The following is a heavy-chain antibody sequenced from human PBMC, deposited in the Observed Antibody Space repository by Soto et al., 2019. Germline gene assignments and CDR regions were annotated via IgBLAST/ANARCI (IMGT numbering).Heavy chain of an antibody. Sequence: QVQLVQSGAEVKKPGSSVKVSCKASGGTFSSYAISWVRQAPGQGLEWMGGIIPICGTANYAQKFQGRVTITADESTSTAYMELSSLRSEDTAVYYCAREDYGGNSYYYSYGMDVWGQGTTVTVSS. CDR3: AREDYGGNSYYYSYGMDV. CDR1: GGTFSSYA. D-gene: IGHD4-17*01. V-gene: IGHV1-69*01. J-gene: IGHJ6*02. CDR2: IIPICGTA.